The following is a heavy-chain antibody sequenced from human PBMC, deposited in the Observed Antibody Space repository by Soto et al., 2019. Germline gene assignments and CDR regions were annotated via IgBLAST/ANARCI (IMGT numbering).Heavy chain of an antibody. Sequence: EVQLLESGGGLVQPGGSLRLSCAASGFTFSSSAMTWVRQAPGKGPEWVSSINNMGDSTYYADSVKGRFTITRDFSKNTLYLQMNNLMAEDTAVYYCARPRSDTSGWGSDWFGTWGQGTLVTVSS. V-gene: IGHV3-23*01. CDR1: GFTFSSSA. D-gene: IGHD6-19*01. CDR3: ARPRSDTSGWGSDWFGT. CDR2: INNMGDST. J-gene: IGHJ5*02.